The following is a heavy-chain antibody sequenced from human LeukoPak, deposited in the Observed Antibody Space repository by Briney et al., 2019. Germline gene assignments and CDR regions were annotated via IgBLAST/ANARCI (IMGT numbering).Heavy chain of an antibody. Sequence: GGSLRLSCAASGFTFSSYWMHWVRHAPGKGLVWVSRINSDGSSTSCADSVKGRFTISRDNAKSTLYLQMNSLRAEDTAVYYCARGIQLWFGVVDYWGQGTLVTVSS. CDR2: INSDGSST. CDR3: ARGIQLWFGVVDY. CDR1: GFTFSSYW. D-gene: IGHD5-18*01. V-gene: IGHV3-74*01. J-gene: IGHJ4*02.